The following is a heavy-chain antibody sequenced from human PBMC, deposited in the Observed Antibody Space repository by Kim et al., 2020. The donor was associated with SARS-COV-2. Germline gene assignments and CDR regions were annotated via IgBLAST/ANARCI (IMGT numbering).Heavy chain of an antibody. CDR3: ARDRYCSGGSCYLFDY. V-gene: IGHV1-69*01. J-gene: IGHJ4*02. D-gene: IGHD2-15*01. Sequence: KFQGRVTITADESTSTAYMELSSLRSEDTAVYYCARDRYCSGGSCYLFDYWGQGTLVTVSS.